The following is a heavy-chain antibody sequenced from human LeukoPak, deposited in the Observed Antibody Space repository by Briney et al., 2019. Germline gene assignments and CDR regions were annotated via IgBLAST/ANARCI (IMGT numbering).Heavy chain of an antibody. CDR3: ARGPGRDAFDI. CDR2: IYHSGST. Sequence: SETLSLTCTVSGYSISSGYYWGWIRQPPGKGLEWIGSIYHSGSTYYNPSLKSRVTISVYTSKNKFSLKLSSLTAADTAVYYCARGPGRDAFDIWGQGTMVTVSS. CDR1: GYSISSGYY. V-gene: IGHV4-38-2*02. J-gene: IGHJ3*02.